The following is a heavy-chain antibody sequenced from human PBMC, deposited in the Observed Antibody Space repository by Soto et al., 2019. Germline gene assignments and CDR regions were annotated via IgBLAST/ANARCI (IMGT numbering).Heavy chain of an antibody. D-gene: IGHD6-19*01. Sequence: GGSLRLSCAASGFTFDDYAMHWVRQAPGKGLEWVSGISWNSGSIGYADSVKGRFTISRDNAKNSLYLQMNSLRAEDTALYYCAKESRAVPAKEHFDFWGQGTRVTVSS. V-gene: IGHV3-9*01. J-gene: IGHJ4*02. CDR2: ISWNSGSI. CDR1: GFTFDDYA. CDR3: AKESRAVPAKEHFDF.